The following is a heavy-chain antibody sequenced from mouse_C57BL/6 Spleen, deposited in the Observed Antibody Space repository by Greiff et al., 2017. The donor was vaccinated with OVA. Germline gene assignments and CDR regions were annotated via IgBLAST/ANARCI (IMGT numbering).Heavy chain of an antibody. Sequence: VQLQQSGAELVKPGASVKISCKASGYAFSSYWMNWVKQRPGKGLEWIGQIYPGDGDTNYNGKFKGKATLTADKSSSTAYMQLSSLTSEDSAVYFCARPEYSNYVYAMDYWGQGTSVTVSS. CDR2: IYPGDGDT. CDR1: GYAFSSYW. V-gene: IGHV1-80*01. D-gene: IGHD2-5*01. J-gene: IGHJ4*01. CDR3: ARPEYSNYVYAMDY.